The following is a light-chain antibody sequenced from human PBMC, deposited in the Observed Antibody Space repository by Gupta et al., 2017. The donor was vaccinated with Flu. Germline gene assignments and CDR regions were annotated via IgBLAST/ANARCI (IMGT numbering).Light chain of an antibody. CDR3: CSYAGSYTWV. CDR1: SSDVGDYNY. J-gene: IGLJ3*02. CDR2: GVT. Sequence: SVTSSCTGTSSDVGDYNYVSWYQQHPGKAPKLMIYGVTKRPSGVPDRFSGSKSGNTASLTISGLQTEDEADYYCCSYAGSYTWVFGGGTQLTVL. V-gene: IGLV2-11*01.